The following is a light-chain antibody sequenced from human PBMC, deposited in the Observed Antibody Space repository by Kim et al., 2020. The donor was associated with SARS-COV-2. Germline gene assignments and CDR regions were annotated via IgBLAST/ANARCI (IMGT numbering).Light chain of an antibody. Sequence: VSPGERAALSCRASQSVTSNLAWYQHKPGQAPRLLIYGASTRATGIPARFSGSGSGTQFTLTINSLQSADFAVYYCQQYNNWPLTFGGGTKVDIK. CDR3: QQYNNWPLT. CDR2: GAS. CDR1: QSVTSN. J-gene: IGKJ4*01. V-gene: IGKV3D-15*01.